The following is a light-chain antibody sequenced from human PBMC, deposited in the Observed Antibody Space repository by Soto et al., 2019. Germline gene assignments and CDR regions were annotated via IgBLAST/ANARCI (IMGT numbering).Light chain of an antibody. V-gene: IGKV3-15*01. CDR2: GAS. CDR1: QSVSSK. CDR3: QQYNDWPPA. J-gene: IGKJ4*01. Sequence: ETVMTQSPATLSLSPGERATLSCRASQSVSSKLVWYQQKPGQAPRFLIYGASTRATGIPASFRGSGSGTEFTLTIDSLQSEDFAVYDCQQYNDWPPAFGGGTKVEIK.